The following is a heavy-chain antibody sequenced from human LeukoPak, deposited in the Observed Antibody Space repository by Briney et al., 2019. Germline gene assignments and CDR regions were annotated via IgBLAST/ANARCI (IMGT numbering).Heavy chain of an antibody. CDR1: GYNFKGYY. CDR3: ARGYDSSAYKLPIDS. Sequence: ASVQVSCKASGYNFKGYYIYWVRQAPGQGLEWMGWINPNSGGTNYAQKFQGRVTFTRDTSTSTAYMELSRLRSDDTAVYFCARGYDSSAYKLPIDSWGQGTLVSVSS. CDR2: INPNSGGT. V-gene: IGHV1-2*02. J-gene: IGHJ4*02. D-gene: IGHD3-22*01.